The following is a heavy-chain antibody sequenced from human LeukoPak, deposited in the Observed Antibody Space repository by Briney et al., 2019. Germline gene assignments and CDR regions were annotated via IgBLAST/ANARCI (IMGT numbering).Heavy chain of an antibody. CDR3: ARERRSGSYYYFDY. V-gene: IGHV4-59*01. CDR1: SDSISSYY. CDR2: VYYSGST. Sequence: SETLSLTCSVSSDSISSYYWSWIRQPPGKGLEWIGYVYYSGSTNYNPSLKSRVTISVDTSKNQFSLKLSSVTAADTAVYYCARERRSGSYYYFDYWGQGTLVIVSS. D-gene: IGHD1-26*01. J-gene: IGHJ4*02.